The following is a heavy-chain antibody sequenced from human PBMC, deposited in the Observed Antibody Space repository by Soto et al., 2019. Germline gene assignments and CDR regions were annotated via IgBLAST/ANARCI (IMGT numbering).Heavy chain of an antibody. V-gene: IGHV4-4*02. D-gene: IGHD6-19*01. Sequence: PSETLSLTCAVSGGSISSSNWWSWVRQPPGKGLEWIGEIYHSGSTNYNPSLKSRVTISVDKSKNQFSLKLSSVTAADTAVYYCARGHSGWYSSYYFDYWGQGTLVTVSS. CDR3: ARGHSGWYSSYYFDY. J-gene: IGHJ4*02. CDR1: GGSISSSNW. CDR2: IYHSGST.